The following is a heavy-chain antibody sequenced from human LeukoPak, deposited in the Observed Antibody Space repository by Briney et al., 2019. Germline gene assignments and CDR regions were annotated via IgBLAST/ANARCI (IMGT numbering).Heavy chain of an antibody. Sequence: ASVKVSCKASGGTFSSYAISWVRQAPGQGLEWMGGIIPIFGTANYAQKFQGRVTITADESTSTAYMELSSLRSEDTAVYYCAPHCSSTSCPFDYWGQGTLVTVSS. CDR1: GGTFSSYA. J-gene: IGHJ4*02. CDR2: IIPIFGTA. CDR3: APHCSSTSCPFDY. V-gene: IGHV1-69*13. D-gene: IGHD2-2*01.